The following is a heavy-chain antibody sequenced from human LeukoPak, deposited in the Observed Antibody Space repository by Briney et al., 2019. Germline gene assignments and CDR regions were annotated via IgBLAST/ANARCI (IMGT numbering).Heavy chain of an antibody. CDR3: AREDSPGVFDY. CDR1: GFTVSSNY. V-gene: IGHV3-53*01. D-gene: IGHD2-15*01. CDR2: IYSGGST. J-gene: IGHJ4*02. Sequence: GGSLRLSCAASGFTVSSNYMSWVRQAPGKGLEWVSVIYSGGSTNYADSVKGRFTISRDNSKNTLYLQMNSLRAEDTAVYYCAREDSPGVFDYWGQGTLVTVSS.